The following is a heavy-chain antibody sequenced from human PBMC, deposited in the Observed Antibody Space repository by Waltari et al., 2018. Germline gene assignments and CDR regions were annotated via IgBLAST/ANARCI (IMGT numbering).Heavy chain of an antibody. CDR1: GGTFSSYA. D-gene: IGHD2-2*01. Sequence: QVQLVQSGAEVKKPGSSVTVSCTASGGTFSSYAISWVRQAPGQGLEWMGGIIPILGIANYAQKFQGRVTMTADESTSTAYRELSSLRSEDTAVYYCARVGCSSTSCYDAFDIWGQGTMVTVSS. V-gene: IGHV1-69*04. CDR2: IIPILGIA. CDR3: ARVGCSSTSCYDAFDI. J-gene: IGHJ3*02.